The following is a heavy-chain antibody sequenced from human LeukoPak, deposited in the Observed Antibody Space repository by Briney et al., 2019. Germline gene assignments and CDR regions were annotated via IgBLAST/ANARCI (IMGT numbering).Heavy chain of an antibody. CDR2: INPNSGGT. V-gene: IGHV1-2*02. Sequence: ASVKVSCKASGYTFTGYYMHWVRQAPGQGLEWMGWINPNSGGTNHAQKFQGRVTMTRDTSISTAYMELSRLRSDDTAVYYCARGGSRGNSSPTDYWGQGTLVTVSS. J-gene: IGHJ4*02. CDR1: GYTFTGYY. D-gene: IGHD3-22*01. CDR3: ARGGSRGNSSPTDY.